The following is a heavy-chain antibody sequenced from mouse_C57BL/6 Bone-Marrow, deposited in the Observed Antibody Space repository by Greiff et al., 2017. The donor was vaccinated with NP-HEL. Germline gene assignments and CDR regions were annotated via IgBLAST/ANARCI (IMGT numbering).Heavy chain of an antibody. D-gene: IGHD1-1*01. J-gene: IGHJ3*01. Sequence: SGAELVKPGASVKMSCKASGYTFTSYWITWVKQRPGQGLEWIGDIYPGSGSTNYNEKFKSKATLTVDTSSSTAYMQLSSLTSEDSAVYYCARGLYYYGSSFWGQGTLVTVSA. CDR2: IYPGSGST. CDR1: GYTFTSYW. CDR3: ARGLYYYGSSF. V-gene: IGHV1-55*01.